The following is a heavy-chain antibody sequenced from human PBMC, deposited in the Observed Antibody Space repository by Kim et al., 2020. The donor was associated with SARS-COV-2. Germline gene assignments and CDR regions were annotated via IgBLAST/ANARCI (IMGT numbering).Heavy chain of an antibody. CDR2: ISWNSGSI. Sequence: GGSLRLSCAASGFTFDDYAMHWVRQAPGKGLEWVSGISWNSGSIGYADSVKGRFTISRDNAKNSLYLQMNSLRAEDTALYYCAKDAYGEPYYFDYWGQGTLVTVSS. D-gene: IGHD4-17*01. V-gene: IGHV3-9*01. J-gene: IGHJ4*02. CDR1: GFTFDDYA. CDR3: AKDAYGEPYYFDY.